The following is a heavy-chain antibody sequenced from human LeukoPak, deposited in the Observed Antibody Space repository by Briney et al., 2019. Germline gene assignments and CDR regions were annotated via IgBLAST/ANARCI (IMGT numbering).Heavy chain of an antibody. CDR3: ARADCSSSSCYELDY. J-gene: IGHJ4*02. Sequence: GGSLRLSCAGSGFTSSDYYMSWTRQAPGKGLEWVSYISSSGRTIYYADSVKGRFTISRDNAKNSLYLQMNSLRAEDTAVYYCARADCSSSSCYELDYWGQGTLVTVSS. CDR2: ISSSGRTI. V-gene: IGHV3-11*04. CDR1: GFTSSDYY. D-gene: IGHD2-2*01.